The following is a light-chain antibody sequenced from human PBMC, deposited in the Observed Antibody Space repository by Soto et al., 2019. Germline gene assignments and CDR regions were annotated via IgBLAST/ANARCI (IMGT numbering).Light chain of an antibody. CDR2: GNS. V-gene: IGLV1-40*01. Sequence: QSALTQPPSVSGAPGQRVTISCTGSSSNIGAGYDVHWYLQLPGSAPKLLMYGNSNRPSGVPDRFSGSKSGTSGSLAITGLQAEDEADYYCQSYDSSLSGVVFGGGTKLTVL. CDR3: QSYDSSLSGVV. CDR1: SSNIGAGYD. J-gene: IGLJ2*01.